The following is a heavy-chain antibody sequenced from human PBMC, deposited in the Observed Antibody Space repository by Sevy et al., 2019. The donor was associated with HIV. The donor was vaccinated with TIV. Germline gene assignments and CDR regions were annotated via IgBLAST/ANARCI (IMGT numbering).Heavy chain of an antibody. J-gene: IGHJ4*02. CDR2: IYVGRNT. D-gene: IGHD6-19*01. CDR3: VRERAGIDH. Sequence: GGSLRLSCAASGFTVTFNSMSWVHQAPGRGLVWVSVIYVGRNTYYADSVKGRFTIFRDSFKDTVDLQMDSPRPEDSGVYYCVRERAGIDHWGQGTLVTVSS. CDR1: GFTVTFNS. V-gene: IGHV3-53*01.